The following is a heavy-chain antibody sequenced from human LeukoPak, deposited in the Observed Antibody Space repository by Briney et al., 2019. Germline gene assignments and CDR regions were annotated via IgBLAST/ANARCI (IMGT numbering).Heavy chain of an antibody. D-gene: IGHD4-17*01. J-gene: IGHJ3*02. V-gene: IGHV4-61*02. Sequence: SQTLSLTCTVSGGSISSGTYYWSWIRPPAGQGLEWIGRIYSSGSTSYNPSLESRVTISVDTSKNRFSLKLSSVTAADTAVYYCAIHDYGDRDAFDIWGQGTMVTVSS. CDR1: GGSISSGTYY. CDR3: AIHDYGDRDAFDI. CDR2: IYSSGST.